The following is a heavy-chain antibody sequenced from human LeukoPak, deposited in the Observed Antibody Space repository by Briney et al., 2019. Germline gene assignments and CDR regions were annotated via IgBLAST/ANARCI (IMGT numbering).Heavy chain of an antibody. CDR1: GGSISSGDCY. J-gene: IGHJ3*02. V-gene: IGHV4-30-4*08. Sequence: SETLSLTCTVSGGSISSGDCYWSWIRQPPGKGLEWIGYIYYSGSTYYNPSLKSRVTISVDTSKNQFSLKLSSVTAADTAVYYCARGPQILYQCDIWGQGTMVTVSS. CDR2: IYYSGST. D-gene: IGHD2-8*01. CDR3: ARGPQILYQCDI.